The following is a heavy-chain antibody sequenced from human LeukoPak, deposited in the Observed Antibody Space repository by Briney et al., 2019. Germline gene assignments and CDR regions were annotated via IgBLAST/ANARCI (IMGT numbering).Heavy chain of an antibody. D-gene: IGHD3-22*01. Sequence: GGSLRLSCAASGFTFRSYWMAWVRQAPGKGLEWVANIKQDGSEKYYVDSVKGRFTISRDNAKNSLYLQMNSLRAEDTAVYYCARALYYYDSGAYYTFDYWGQGTLVAVSS. V-gene: IGHV3-7*01. CDR1: GFTFRSYW. CDR2: IKQDGSEK. CDR3: ARALYYYDSGAYYTFDY. J-gene: IGHJ4*02.